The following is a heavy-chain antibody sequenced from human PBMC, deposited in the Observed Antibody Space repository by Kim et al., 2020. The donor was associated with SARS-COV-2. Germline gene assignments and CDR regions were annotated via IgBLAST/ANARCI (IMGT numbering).Heavy chain of an antibody. Sequence: ASVKVSCKASGYTFTGYYMHWVRQAPGQGLEWMGRINPNSGGTNYAQKFQGSVTMTRDTSISTAYMELSRLRSDDTAVYYCARDRVYSSSSRIYYYYYYGMDVWGQGTTVTVSS. CDR1: GYTFTGYY. CDR2: INPNSGGT. J-gene: IGHJ6*02. D-gene: IGHD6-13*01. CDR3: ARDRVYSSSSRIYYYYYYGMDV. V-gene: IGHV1-2*06.